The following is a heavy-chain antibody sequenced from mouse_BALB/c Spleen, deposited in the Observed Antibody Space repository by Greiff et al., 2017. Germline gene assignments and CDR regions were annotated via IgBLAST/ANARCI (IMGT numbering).Heavy chain of an antibody. CDR2: IRSKSNNYAT. V-gene: IGHV10-1*02. CDR1: GFTFNTYA. Sequence: EVKLLESGGGLVQPKGSLKLSCAASGFTFNTYAMNWVRQAPGKGLEWVARIRSKSNNYATYYADSVKDRFTISRDDSQSMLYLQMNNLKTEDTAMYYCVRQGAMITTGAWFAYWGQGTLVTVSA. D-gene: IGHD2-4*01. J-gene: IGHJ3*01. CDR3: VRQGAMITTGAWFAY.